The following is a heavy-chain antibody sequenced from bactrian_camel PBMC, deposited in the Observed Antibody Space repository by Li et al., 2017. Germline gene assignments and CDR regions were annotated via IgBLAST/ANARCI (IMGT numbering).Heavy chain of an antibody. CDR2: INNGGGST. V-gene: IGHV3S31*01. D-gene: IGHD5*01. CDR3: LSSLGSDEGY. CDR1: GFTLTRYD. J-gene: IGHJ4*01. Sequence: QLVESGGDLVQPGGSLRLSCSVSGFTLTRYDMSWVRQAPGKGLEWVSRINNGGGSTYYADSLKGRFTISRDNAKNTLYLQLNSLQTEDTAMYYCLSSLGSDEGYWGQGTQVTVS.